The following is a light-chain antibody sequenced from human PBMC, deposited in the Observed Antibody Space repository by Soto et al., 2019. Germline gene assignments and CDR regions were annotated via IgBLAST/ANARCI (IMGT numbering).Light chain of an antibody. CDR2: AAS. CDR3: QQSFSTPT. CDR1: KTISTY. Sequence: IQMTQSPSSLSASVGDRVTITCRASKTISTYLNWYQQKPGKAPKVLIYAASNLQSGVPSRFSGSGSGTDFTLTISSLQPEDFATYYCQQSFSTPTFGQGTRLEIK. V-gene: IGKV1-39*01. J-gene: IGKJ5*01.